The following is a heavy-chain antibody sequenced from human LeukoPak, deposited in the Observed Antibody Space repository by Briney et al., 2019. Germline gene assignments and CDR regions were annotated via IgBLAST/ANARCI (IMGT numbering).Heavy chain of an antibody. Sequence: ASVKVSCKASGYTFTSYGISWVRQAPGQGLEWTGWISAYNGNTNYAQKLQGRVTMTTDTSTSTAYMELRSLRSDDTAVYYCARDRLYSSGWSSTPYYYYGMDVWGQGTTVTVSS. CDR1: GYTFTSYG. CDR3: ARDRLYSSGWSSTPYYYYGMDV. V-gene: IGHV1-18*01. CDR2: ISAYNGNT. D-gene: IGHD6-19*01. J-gene: IGHJ6*02.